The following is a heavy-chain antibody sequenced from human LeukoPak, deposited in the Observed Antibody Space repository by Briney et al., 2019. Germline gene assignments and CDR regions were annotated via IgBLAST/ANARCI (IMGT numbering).Heavy chain of an antibody. V-gene: IGHV1-69*06. CDR3: ARDVFLGAVAGRRADY. CDR1: DYTLTSYS. D-gene: IGHD6-19*01. Sequence: SVKVSCKTSDYTLTSYSLSWVRQAPGQGLEWMGVFIPIFGTANYAQKFQGRVTITADKSTSTAFLELSSLTSDDTAIYYCARDVFLGAVAGRRADYWGQGTLVTVSS. J-gene: IGHJ4*02. CDR2: FIPIFGTA.